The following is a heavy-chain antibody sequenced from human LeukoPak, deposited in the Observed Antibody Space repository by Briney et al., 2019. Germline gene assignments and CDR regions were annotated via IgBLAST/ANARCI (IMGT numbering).Heavy chain of an antibody. CDR3: ARVGYSSGWYPLRN. CDR1: GFTFRSYG. Sequence: GRSLRLSCASSGFTFRSYGMHWVRQAPGKGLECVAVIWYDGSNKYYADSVKRRFTISRDNSKNRLYRQMNSLRAEDTAVYYCARVGYSSGWYPLRNWGQGTLVSVSS. J-gene: IGHJ4*02. D-gene: IGHD6-19*01. V-gene: IGHV3-33*01. CDR2: IWYDGSNK.